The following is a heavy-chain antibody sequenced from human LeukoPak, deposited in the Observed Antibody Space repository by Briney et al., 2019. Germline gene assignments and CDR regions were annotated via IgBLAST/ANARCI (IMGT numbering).Heavy chain of an antibody. CDR3: ARFDSSSWYPPFDY. CDR1: GYTFTGYY. Sequence: GASVKVSCKASGYTFTGYYMHWVRQAPGQGLEWMGWINLNSGGTNYAQKFQGRVTMTRDTSISTAYMELSRLRSDDTAVYYCARFDSSSWYPPFDYWGQGTLVTVSS. J-gene: IGHJ4*02. CDR2: INLNSGGT. D-gene: IGHD6-13*01. V-gene: IGHV1-2*02.